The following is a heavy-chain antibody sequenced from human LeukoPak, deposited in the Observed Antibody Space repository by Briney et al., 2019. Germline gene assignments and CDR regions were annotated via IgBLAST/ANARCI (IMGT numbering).Heavy chain of an antibody. J-gene: IGHJ6*03. D-gene: IGHD3-9*01. CDR3: AKDEYDILTGYYYYMDV. CDR2: IWYDGSNK. CDR1: GFTFSSYG. Sequence: GGSLRLSCAASGFTFSSYGMHWVRQAPGKGLEWVVVIWYDGSNKYYADSVKGRFTISRDNSKNTLYLQMNSLRAEDTAVYYCAKDEYDILTGYYYYMDVWGKGTTVTASS. V-gene: IGHV3-33*06.